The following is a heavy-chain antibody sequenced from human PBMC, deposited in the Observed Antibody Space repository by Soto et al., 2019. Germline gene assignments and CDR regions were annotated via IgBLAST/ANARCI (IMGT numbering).Heavy chain of an antibody. CDR2: ISYDGSNK. CDR3: AKGPSGYSYGTSPFFGY. V-gene: IGHV3-30*18. Sequence: QVQLVESGGGVVQPGRSLRLSCAASGFTFSSYGMHWVRQAPGKGLEWVAVISYDGSNKYYADSVKGRFTISRDNSKNTLYLQMNSLSAEDTAVYYCAKGPSGYSYGTSPFFGYWGQGTLVTVSS. D-gene: IGHD5-18*01. CDR1: GFTFSSYG. J-gene: IGHJ4*02.